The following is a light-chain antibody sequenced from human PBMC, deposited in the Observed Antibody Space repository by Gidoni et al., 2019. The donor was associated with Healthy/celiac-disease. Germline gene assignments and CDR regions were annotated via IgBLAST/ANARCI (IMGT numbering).Light chain of an antibody. CDR3: MQALQTPPTYT. V-gene: IGKV2-28*01. CDR2: LGS. J-gene: IGKJ2*01. Sequence: DTVMTQSPLSLPVTPGEPASISCRSSQSLLHSNGYNYLDWYLQKPGQSPQLLIYLGSNRASGVPDRFSGSGSGTDFTLKISRVEADDVGVYYCMQALQTPPTYTFGQGTKLEIK. CDR1: QSLLHSNGYNY.